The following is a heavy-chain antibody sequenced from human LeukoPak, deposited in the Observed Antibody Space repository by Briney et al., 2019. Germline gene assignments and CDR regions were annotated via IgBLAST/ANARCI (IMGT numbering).Heavy chain of an antibody. CDR2: IYPNSGGT. D-gene: IGHD4-17*01. CDR1: GYTFTGYY. CDR3: ALYDYGDYHFDY. J-gene: IGHJ4*02. Sequence: GASVKVSCKASGYTFTGYYMHWVRQAPGQGLEWMGWIYPNSGGTNYAQKFQGRVTMTRDTSISTAYMELSRLRSDDTAVYYCALYDYGDYHFDYWGQGTLVTVSS. V-gene: IGHV1-2*02.